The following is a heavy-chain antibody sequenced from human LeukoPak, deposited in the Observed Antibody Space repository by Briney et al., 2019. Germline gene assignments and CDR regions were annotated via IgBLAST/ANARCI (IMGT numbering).Heavy chain of an antibody. D-gene: IGHD4-11*01. V-gene: IGHV1-69*05. Sequence: SVKVSFKASGGTFSSYAISWVRQAPGQGLEWMGGIIPIFGTANYAQKFQGRVTITTDESTSTAYMELSSLRSEDTAVYYCARYLMTTVGYSNCIDPWGKGTPVTVSS. J-gene: IGHJ6*03. CDR3: ARYLMTTVGYSNCIDP. CDR2: IIPIFGTA. CDR1: GGTFSSYA.